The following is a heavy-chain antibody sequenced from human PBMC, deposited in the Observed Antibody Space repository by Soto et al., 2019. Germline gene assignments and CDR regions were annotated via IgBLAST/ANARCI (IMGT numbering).Heavy chain of an antibody. CDR3: AKDLGIAAAHYGMDV. CDR1: GFTFSSYG. V-gene: IGHV3-30*18. CDR2: ISYDGSNK. J-gene: IGHJ6*02. D-gene: IGHD6-13*01. Sequence: QVQLVESGGGVVQPGRSPRLSCAASGFTFSSYGMHWVRQAPGKGLEWVAVISYDGSNKYYADSVKGRFTISRDNSKNTLYLQMNSLRAEDTAVYYCAKDLGIAAAHYGMDVWGQGTTVTVSS.